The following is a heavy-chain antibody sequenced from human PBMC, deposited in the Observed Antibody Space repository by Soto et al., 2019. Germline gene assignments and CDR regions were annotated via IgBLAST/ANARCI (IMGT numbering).Heavy chain of an antibody. V-gene: IGHV3-74*01. J-gene: IGHJ5*02. CDR3: ARPTRLWFGELLPDNWFDP. CDR1: GFTLSSYW. CDR2: INSDGSST. D-gene: IGHD3-10*01. Sequence: GSLRLSCAASGFTLSSYWMHWVRQAPGKGLVWVSRINSDGSSTSYADSVKGRFTISRDNAKNTLYLQMNSLRAEDTAVYYCARPTRLWFGELLPDNWFDPWGQGTLVTVSS.